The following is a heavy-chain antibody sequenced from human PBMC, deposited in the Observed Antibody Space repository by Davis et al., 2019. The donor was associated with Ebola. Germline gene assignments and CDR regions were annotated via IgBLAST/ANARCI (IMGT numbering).Heavy chain of an antibody. J-gene: IGHJ5*02. V-gene: IGHV4-31*03. CDR3: VRGFLVVSLEAFDP. CDR1: GDFSRSGHYY. D-gene: IGHD2-2*01. CDR2: ISNSGDT. Sequence: PSETLSLTCNVSGDFSRSGHYYWTWIRQHPGKGLEYIGYISNSGDTYYNPSLKSRVTISEDTSKNQFSLTLKSVTVADTAVYYCVRGFLVVSLEAFDPWGQGIVVTVSS.